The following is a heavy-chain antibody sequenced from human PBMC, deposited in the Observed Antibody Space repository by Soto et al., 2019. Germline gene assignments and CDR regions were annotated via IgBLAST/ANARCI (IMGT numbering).Heavy chain of an antibody. V-gene: IGHV1-69*02. J-gene: IGHJ6*02. Sequence: QVQLVQSGAEVKKPGSSVKVSCKASGGTFSSYTISWVRQAPGQGLEWMGRIIPILGIPNYAQKFQGRVTIAADKSTSTAYIELRSLRSEDTAVYYCARFFGSYGMAVWGQGNTVTVS. CDR1: GGTFSSYT. D-gene: IGHD3-10*01. CDR3: ARFFGSYGMAV. CDR2: IIPILGIP.